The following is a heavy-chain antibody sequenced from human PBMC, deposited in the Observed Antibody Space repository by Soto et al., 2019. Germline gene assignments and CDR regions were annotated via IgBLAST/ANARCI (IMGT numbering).Heavy chain of an antibody. D-gene: IGHD5-12*01. J-gene: IGHJ4*02. CDR1: GGTFSSYA. CDR3: ARDRRDGYNMRFDY. CDR2: IIPIFGTA. V-gene: IGHV1-69*13. Sequence: SVKVSCKASGGTFSSYAISWVRQAPGQGLEWMGGIIPIFGTANYAQKFQGRVTITADESTSTAYMELSSLRSEDTAVYYCARDRRDGYNMRFDYWGQGTLVTVSS.